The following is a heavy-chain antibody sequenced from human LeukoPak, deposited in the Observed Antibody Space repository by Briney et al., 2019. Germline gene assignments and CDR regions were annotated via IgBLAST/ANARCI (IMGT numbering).Heavy chain of an antibody. CDR2: INPNSGGT. D-gene: IGHD2-2*01. CDR3: ARDGGYCSSTSCPRHFDY. Sequence: ASVTVSFKASGYTFTGYYMHWVRQAPGPGLEWMGWINPNSGGTNYAQKFYGRVSMTSATSISTAYLELSRLRSDDTAVYYCARDGGYCSSTSCPRHFDYWGQGTLVTVSS. V-gene: IGHV1-2*02. CDR1: GYTFTGYY. J-gene: IGHJ4*02.